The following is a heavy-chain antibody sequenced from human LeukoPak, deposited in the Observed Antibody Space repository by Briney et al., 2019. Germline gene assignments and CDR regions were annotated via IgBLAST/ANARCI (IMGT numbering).Heavy chain of an antibody. J-gene: IGHJ5*02. CDR1: GFTFSTFG. CDR2: ISGSDRSI. D-gene: IGHD3-10*01. CDR3: AKVGRMVRGVFNWFDP. Sequence: GGTLRLSCAASGFTFSTFGMTWVRQAPGKGLEWVSGISGSDRSIYYADSVKGRFTISRDNSKNTLYLQMNSLRAEDTAVYYCAKVGRMVRGVFNWFDPWGQGTLVTVSS. V-gene: IGHV3-23*01.